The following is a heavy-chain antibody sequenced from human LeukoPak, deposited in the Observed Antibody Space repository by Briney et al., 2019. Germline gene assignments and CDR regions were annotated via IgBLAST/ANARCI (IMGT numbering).Heavy chain of an antibody. D-gene: IGHD2-15*01. V-gene: IGHV4-59*08. J-gene: IGHJ6*02. CDR1: GGSISRYY. CDR2: IYYSGST. Sequence: SETLSLTCTVSGGSISRYYWSWIRQPPGKGLEWIGYIYYSGSTIYNPSLKSRVTISLDTSKNQFSLKLSSVTAADTAVYYCATRRVVVVAATPSYYGMDVWGQGTTVTVSS. CDR3: ATRRVVVVAATPSYYGMDV.